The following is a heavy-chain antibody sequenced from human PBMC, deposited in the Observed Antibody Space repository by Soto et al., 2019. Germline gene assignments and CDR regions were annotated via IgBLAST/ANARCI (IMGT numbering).Heavy chain of an antibody. Sequence: SETLSLTCTVSGDSITSGDYYWTWIRQPPGKGLEWLGCIYSSVNTYYSPSLRSPITISIDTSKNQFFLRLSSVTAADTAIYYCATTDARGYIYGSRDFWRQGNAVTAPS. V-gene: IGHV4-30-4*01. CDR1: GDSITSGDYY. D-gene: IGHD5-18*01. CDR2: IYSSVNT. J-gene: IGHJ4*02. CDR3: ATTDARGYIYGSRDF.